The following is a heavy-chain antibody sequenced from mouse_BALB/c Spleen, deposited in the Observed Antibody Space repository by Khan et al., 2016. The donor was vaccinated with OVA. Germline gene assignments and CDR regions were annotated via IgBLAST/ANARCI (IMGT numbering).Heavy chain of an antibody. Sequence: QIQLVQSGPELKKPGETVKISCKAAGYTFTDYGMNWVKQAPGKGLKWMGWINTYIGEPTYADDFKGRFAFSLETSASTAYLEINNLKNEDTATYVCSSSPAWFAYWGQGTLVTVSA. CDR3: SSSPAWFAY. CDR2: INTYIGEP. CDR1: GYTFTDYG. J-gene: IGHJ3*01. V-gene: IGHV9-3-1*01.